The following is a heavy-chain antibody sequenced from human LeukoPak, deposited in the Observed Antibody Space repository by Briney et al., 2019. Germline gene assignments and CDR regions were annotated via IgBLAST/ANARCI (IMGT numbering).Heavy chain of an antibody. V-gene: IGHV3-33*01. CDR3: ARRYYGSGSYYIDY. J-gene: IGHJ4*02. Sequence: GGSLRLSCAASGFTFSSYGMHWVRQAPGKGLEWVAVIWYDGSNKYYADSVKGRFTISRDNSKNTLYLQMNSLRAEDTAVYYCARRYYGSGSYYIDYWGQETLVTVSS. CDR2: IWYDGSNK. D-gene: IGHD3-10*01. CDR1: GFTFSSYG.